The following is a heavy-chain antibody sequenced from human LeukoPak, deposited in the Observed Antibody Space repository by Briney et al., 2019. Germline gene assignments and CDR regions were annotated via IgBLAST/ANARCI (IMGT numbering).Heavy chain of an antibody. CDR2: ISGSGGST. J-gene: IGHJ5*02. CDR1: GFTFSSYG. V-gene: IGHV3-23*01. CDR3: AKALILWFGELAFDP. Sequence: GGSLRLSCAASGFTFSSYGMSWVRQAPGKGLEWVSAISGSGGSTYYADSVKGRFTISRDNSKNTLYLQMNSLRAEDTAVYYCAKALILWFGELAFDPWGQGTLVTVSS. D-gene: IGHD3-10*01.